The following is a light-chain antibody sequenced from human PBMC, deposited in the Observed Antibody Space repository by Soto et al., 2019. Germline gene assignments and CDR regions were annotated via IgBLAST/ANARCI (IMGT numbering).Light chain of an antibody. Sequence: QSALTQPRSVSGSPGQSVTISCTGTSSDVGGYNYVSWYQQHPGKAPKLMIYDVSKRPSGVPDRFSGSKSGNTASLTISGLQAEDEADYYCCSYAGSYTSGRYVFGTGTKVTVL. J-gene: IGLJ1*01. CDR1: SSDVGGYNY. CDR2: DVS. CDR3: CSYAGSYTSGRYV. V-gene: IGLV2-11*01.